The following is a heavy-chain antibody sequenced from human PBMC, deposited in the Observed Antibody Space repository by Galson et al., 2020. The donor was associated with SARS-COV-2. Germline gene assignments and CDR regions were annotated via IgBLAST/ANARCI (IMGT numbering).Heavy chain of an antibody. Sequence: SLRLSCAASGFTFSSYGMHWVRQAPGKGLEWVAAISYDGSNKDYADSVKGRFTISRDNSKNTLYLQMNSLRAEDTAVYYCAREKGYYGSSGHDAFDIWGQGTMVTVSS. CDR2: ISYDGSNK. CDR3: AREKGYYGSSGHDAFDI. J-gene: IGHJ3*02. V-gene: IGHV3-30*04. D-gene: IGHD3-22*01. CDR1: GFTFSSYG.